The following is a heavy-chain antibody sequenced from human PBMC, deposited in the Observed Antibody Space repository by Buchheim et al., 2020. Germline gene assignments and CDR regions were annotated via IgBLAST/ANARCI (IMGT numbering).Heavy chain of an antibody. V-gene: IGHV4-34*01. CDR3: ARGGDYYWFDP. J-gene: IGHJ5*02. D-gene: IGHD4-17*01. Sequence: QVQLQQWGAGLLKPSETLSLTCAVYGGSFSGYHWSWIRQPPGKGLEWIGEINHSGSTNYNPSLKSRATISVDTPMNQFSLKLSSVTAADTAVYYCARGGDYYWFDPWGQGTL. CDR2: INHSGST. CDR1: GGSFSGYH.